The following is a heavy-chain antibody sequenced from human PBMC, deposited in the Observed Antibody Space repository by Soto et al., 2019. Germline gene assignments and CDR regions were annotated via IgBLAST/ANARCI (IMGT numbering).Heavy chain of an antibody. CDR2: IKSKTDGGTT. D-gene: IGHD6-13*01. CDR1: GFTFSNAW. Sequence: GGSLRLSCAASGFTFSNAWMSWVRQAPGKGLEWVGRIKSKTDGGTTDYAAPVKGRFTISRDDSKNTLYLQMNSLKTEDTAVYYCTTDEGESAAGDYWGQGTLVTVSS. CDR3: TTDEGESAAGDY. J-gene: IGHJ4*02. V-gene: IGHV3-15*01.